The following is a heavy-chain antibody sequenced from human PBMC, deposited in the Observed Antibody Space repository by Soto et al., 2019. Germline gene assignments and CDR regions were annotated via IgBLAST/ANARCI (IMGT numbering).Heavy chain of an antibody. J-gene: IGHJ4*02. CDR1: GYSITSGYY. Sequence: ASETLSLTCDVSGYSITSGYYWAWIRQPPGKGLEWIGYIYYSGSTYYNPSLKSRVTISVDTSKNQFSLKLSSVTAADTAVYYCARAGRTYYYDSSGFPPPDYWGQGTLVTVSS. CDR2: IYYSGST. V-gene: IGHV4-30-4*08. CDR3: ARAGRTYYYDSSGFPPPDY. D-gene: IGHD3-22*01.